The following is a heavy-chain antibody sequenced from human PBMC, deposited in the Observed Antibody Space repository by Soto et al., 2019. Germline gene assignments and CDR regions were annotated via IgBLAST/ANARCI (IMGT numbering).Heavy chain of an antibody. J-gene: IGHJ6*02. CDR3: AREGYGQKNYYYGMDV. CDR2: ISSSSSTI. D-gene: IGHD5-18*01. CDR1: GFTFSSYS. Sequence: ESGGGLVQPGGSLRLSCAASGFTFSSYSMNWVRQAPGKGLEWVSYISSSSSTIYYADSVKGRFTISRDNAKNSLYLQMNSLRDEDTAVYYCAREGYGQKNYYYGMDVWGQGTTVTVSS. V-gene: IGHV3-48*02.